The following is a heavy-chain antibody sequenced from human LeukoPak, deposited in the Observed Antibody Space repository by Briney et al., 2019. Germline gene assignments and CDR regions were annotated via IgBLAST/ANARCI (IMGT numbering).Heavy chain of an antibody. Sequence: SETLSLTCTVSGGSISSYYWSWIRQPPAKGLGWIGYSYYSGSSNYNPSLKRRVTISVDTSQNPFSLKLSSVTAADTAVYYCARDKYDILTGYYTPFYYMDVWGKGTTVTVSS. CDR1: GGSISSYY. CDR3: ARDKYDILTGYYTPFYYMDV. J-gene: IGHJ6*03. V-gene: IGHV4-59*01. D-gene: IGHD3-9*01. CDR2: SYYSGSS.